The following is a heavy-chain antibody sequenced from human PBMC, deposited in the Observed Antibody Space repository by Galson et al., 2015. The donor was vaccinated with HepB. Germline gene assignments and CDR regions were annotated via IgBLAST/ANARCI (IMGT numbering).Heavy chain of an antibody. D-gene: IGHD2-8*02. J-gene: IGHJ4*02. CDR2: ISGSDGNT. Sequence: SLRLSCAASGFIFSNYAMSWVRQAPGKGLEWVSGISGSDGNTHYADSVRGRFTISRDNSKNTLFLQVNSLRAEDTAVYYCAKTHYYHPTGRSNFDYWGQGTLVIVSS. CDR3: AKTHYYHPTGRSNFDY. V-gene: IGHV3-23*01. CDR1: GFIFSNYA.